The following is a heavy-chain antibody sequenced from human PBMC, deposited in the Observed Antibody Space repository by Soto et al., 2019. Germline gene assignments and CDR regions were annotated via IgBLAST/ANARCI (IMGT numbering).Heavy chain of an antibody. V-gene: IGHV3-23*01. CDR2: ISSSGGST. CDR3: AKGWGDY. Sequence: EVQLLESGGGLVQPGGSLRLSCAASGFTFSSYTMSWVRQGPGKGLEWVSGISSSGGSTVYADSVKGRFTISRDNFKNTLYLQMTGLRAEDTAVYYCAKGWGDYWGQGTPVTVSS. CDR1: GFTFSSYT. J-gene: IGHJ4*02. D-gene: IGHD7-27*01.